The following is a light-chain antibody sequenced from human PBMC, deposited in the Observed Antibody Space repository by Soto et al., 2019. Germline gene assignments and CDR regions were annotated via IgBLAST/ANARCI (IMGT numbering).Light chain of an antibody. CDR2: GNS. CDR1: SSNIGAGYD. V-gene: IGLV1-40*01. J-gene: IGLJ2*01. Sequence: QSVLTQPPSVSGAPGQRGTLSCTGSSSNIGAGYDVHWYQQLPGTAPRLLISGNSNRPSGVPDRFSGSKSGTPASLAITGLQAEDEADYYCHSYDSSLSGVVFGGGTKLTVL. CDR3: HSYDSSLSGVV.